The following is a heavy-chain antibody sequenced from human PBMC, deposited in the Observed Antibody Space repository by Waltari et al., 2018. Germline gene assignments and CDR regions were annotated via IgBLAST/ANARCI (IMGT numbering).Heavy chain of an antibody. CDR1: GFTFSSYA. CDR2: ISGSGGST. CDR3: ANPYYYGSGSLYYYYYGMDV. D-gene: IGHD3-10*01. J-gene: IGHJ6*02. V-gene: IGHV3-23*01. Sequence: GGGLVQPGGSLRLSCAASGFTFSSYAMSWVRQAPGKGLEWVSAISGSGGSTYYADSVKGRFTISRDNSKNTLYLQMNSLRAADTAVYYCANPYYYGSGSLYYYYYGMDVWGQGTTVTVSS.